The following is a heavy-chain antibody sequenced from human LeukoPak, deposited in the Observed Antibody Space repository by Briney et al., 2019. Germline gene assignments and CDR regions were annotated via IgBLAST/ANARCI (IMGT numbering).Heavy chain of an antibody. CDR2: INPNSGGT. J-gene: IGHJ3*02. Sequence: GASVKVSCKASGYTFTGYYMHWVRQAPGQGLEWMGWINPNSGGTNYAQKFQGRVTMTRDTSISTAYMELSRLRSDDTAVYYCARDLPGYSSGWTIWGQGTMVTVSS. CDR3: ARDLPGYSSGWTI. V-gene: IGHV1-2*02. D-gene: IGHD6-19*01. CDR1: GYTFTGYY.